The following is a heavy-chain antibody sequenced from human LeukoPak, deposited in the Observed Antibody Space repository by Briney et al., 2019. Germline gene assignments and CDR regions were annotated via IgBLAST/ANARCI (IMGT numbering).Heavy chain of an antibody. CDR2: IRVMGGRT. CDR1: GFSVSNYA. J-gene: IGHJ4*02. CDR3: AKEDEGITVGANVDY. D-gene: IGHD6-19*01. V-gene: IGHV3-23*01. Sequence: GRSLRLSCAPAGFSVSNYAMSWVRHAPGEGLEWVSTIRVMGGRTYYADSVKGRFTISRDNSKNPLYLQMNSLRAEDTAVYYCAKEDEGITVGANVDYWGQGTLVTVSS.